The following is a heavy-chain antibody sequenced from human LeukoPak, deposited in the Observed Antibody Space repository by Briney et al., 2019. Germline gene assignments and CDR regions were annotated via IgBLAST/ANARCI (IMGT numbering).Heavy chain of an antibody. J-gene: IGHJ4*02. CDR2: ISHDGSNK. CDR1: GFTFSSYG. Sequence: GRSLRLSCAASGFTFSSYGMHWVRQAPGKGLEWVALISHDGSNKYYADSVKGRFTISRDNSKNTLYLQMNSLRPDDTAVYYCAKDPLGYSRSSPGDYWDQGTLVTVSS. CDR3: AKDPLGYSRSSPGDY. V-gene: IGHV3-30*18. D-gene: IGHD6-13*01.